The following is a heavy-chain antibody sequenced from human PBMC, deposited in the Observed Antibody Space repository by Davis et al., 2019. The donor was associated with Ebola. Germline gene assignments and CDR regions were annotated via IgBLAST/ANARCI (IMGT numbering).Heavy chain of an antibody. J-gene: IGHJ6*02. Sequence: GESLKISCADSVITFSSYAMTWVRQAPGKGLEWVSVIYSGGSTYYADSVKGRFTISRDNSKNTLYLQMNSLRAEDTAVYYCARRTGWATTDYYYYGMDVWGQGTTVTVSS. CDR3: ARRTGWATTDYYYYGMDV. CDR1: VITFSSYA. D-gene: IGHD1-26*01. V-gene: IGHV3-66*01. CDR2: IYSGGST.